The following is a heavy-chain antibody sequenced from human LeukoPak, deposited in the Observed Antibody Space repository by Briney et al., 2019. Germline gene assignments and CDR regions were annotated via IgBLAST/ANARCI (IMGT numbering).Heavy chain of an antibody. J-gene: IGHJ6*03. V-gene: IGHV4-4*07. D-gene: IGHD4-17*01. CDR3: ARATTVTTGTNYYYYYYMDA. CDR1: GDSITGYY. Sequence: PSETLSLTCTVSGDSITGYYWSWIRQPAGKGLEWIGRIYTSGSTNYNPSLKSRVTISVDTSKNQFSLKLSSVTAADTAVYYCARATTVTTGTNYYYYYYMDAWGKGTTVTISS. CDR2: IYTSGST.